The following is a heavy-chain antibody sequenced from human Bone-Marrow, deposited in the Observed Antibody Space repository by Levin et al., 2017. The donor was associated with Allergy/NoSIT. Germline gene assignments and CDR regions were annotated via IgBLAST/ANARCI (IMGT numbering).Heavy chain of an antibody. Sequence: SVKVSCKASGGTFSSYAISWVRQAPGQGLEWMGGIIPIFGTANYAQKFQGRVTITADESTSTAYMELSSLRSEDTAVYYCARVGDGYKTYYYYYYGMDVWGQGTTVTVSS. J-gene: IGHJ6*02. CDR1: GGTFSSYA. CDR2: IIPIFGTA. CDR3: ARVGDGYKTYYYYYYGMDV. D-gene: IGHD5-24*01. V-gene: IGHV1-69*13.